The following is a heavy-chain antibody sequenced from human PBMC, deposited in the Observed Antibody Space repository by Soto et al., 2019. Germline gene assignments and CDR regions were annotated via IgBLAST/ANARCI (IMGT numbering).Heavy chain of an antibody. Sequence: GSLRLSCAASGFTFSSYAMSWVRQAPGKGLEWVSAISGSGGSTYYADSVKGRFTISRDNSKNTLYLQMNSLRAEDTAVYYCAKDFEIFGVVIISDAFDIWGQGTMVTVSS. V-gene: IGHV3-23*01. CDR1: GFTFSSYA. D-gene: IGHD3-3*01. J-gene: IGHJ3*02. CDR2: ISGSGGST. CDR3: AKDFEIFGVVIISDAFDI.